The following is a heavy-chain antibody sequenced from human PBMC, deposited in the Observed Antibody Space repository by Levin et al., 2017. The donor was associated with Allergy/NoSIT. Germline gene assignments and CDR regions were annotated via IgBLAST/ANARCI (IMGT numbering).Heavy chain of an antibody. V-gene: IGHV4-61*02. CDR1: GDSISRGFYY. J-gene: IGHJ6*03. CDR3: ARVLVGFSGYKPYCYMDV. Sequence: SETLSLTCSVSGDSISRGFYYWSWIRQPAGEGLEWIGRIYVTGSTTYSLSLKSRVTISLDRSKDQVSLKIISVTAADTAVYSCARVLVGFSGYKPYCYMDVWGKGTSVTVSS. CDR2: IYVTGST. D-gene: IGHD5-12*01.